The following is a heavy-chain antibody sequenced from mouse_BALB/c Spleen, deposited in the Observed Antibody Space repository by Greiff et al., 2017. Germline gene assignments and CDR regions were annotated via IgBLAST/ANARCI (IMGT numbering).Heavy chain of an antibody. Sequence: EVKVVESGGGLVQPGGSLKLSCAASGFTFSSYGMSWVRQTPDKRLELVATINSNGGSTYYPDSVKGRFTISRDNAKNTLYLQMSSLKSEDTAMYYCAREYYGSSLFAYWGQGTLVTVSA. J-gene: IGHJ3*01. CDR1: GFTFSSYG. V-gene: IGHV5-6-3*01. D-gene: IGHD1-1*01. CDR3: AREYYGSSLFAY. CDR2: INSNGGST.